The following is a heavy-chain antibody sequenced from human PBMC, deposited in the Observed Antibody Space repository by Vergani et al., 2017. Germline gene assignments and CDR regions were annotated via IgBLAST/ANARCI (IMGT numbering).Heavy chain of an antibody. D-gene: IGHD6-6*01. Sequence: EVQLLESGGGLVQPGGSLRLSCAASGFTFSSYAMSWVRQAPGKGLEWVSAISGSGGSTYYADSVKGRFTISRDNSKNTLYLQINSLRAEDSAVNYCAKGRTPGSIAEAVDYWGQGTLVTVSS. CDR3: AKGRTPGSIAEAVDY. V-gene: IGHV3-23*01. CDR1: GFTFSSYA. J-gene: IGHJ4*02. CDR2: ISGSGGST.